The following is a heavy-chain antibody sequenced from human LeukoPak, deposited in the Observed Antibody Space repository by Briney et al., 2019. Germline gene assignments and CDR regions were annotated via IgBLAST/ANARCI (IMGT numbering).Heavy chain of an antibody. CDR3: ARVRSGYSYGLDY. D-gene: IGHD5-18*01. CDR2: IYYSGST. CDR1: GGSISSGDYY. V-gene: IGHV4-30-4*01. Sequence: SETLSLTCTVSGGSISSGDYYWSWIRQPPGKGLEWIGYIYYSGSTYYNPSLKSRVTISVGTSKNQFSLKLSSVTAADTAVYYCARVRSGYSYGLDYWGQGTLVTVSS. J-gene: IGHJ4*02.